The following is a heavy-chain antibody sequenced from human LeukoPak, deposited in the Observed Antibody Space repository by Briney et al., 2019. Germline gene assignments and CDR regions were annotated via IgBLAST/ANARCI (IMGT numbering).Heavy chain of an antibody. Sequence: PSETLSLTCSVSGGSFSTYSWGWIRQPAGKGLEWLGSVHRSGNTNYNPSLQSRVTMSVDTSKNQISLRLRFVTAADTAVYYCARDDFEYSVHYGMDVWGQGTAVTVSS. CDR1: GGSFSTYS. CDR2: VHRSGNT. CDR3: ARDDFEYSVHYGMDV. D-gene: IGHD3-9*01. J-gene: IGHJ6*02. V-gene: IGHV4-4*07.